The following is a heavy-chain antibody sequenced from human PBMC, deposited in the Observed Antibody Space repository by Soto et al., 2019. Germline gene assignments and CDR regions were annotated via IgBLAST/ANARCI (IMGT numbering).Heavy chain of an antibody. D-gene: IGHD3-9*01. J-gene: IGHJ4*02. CDR1: GYTFTSYY. CDR3: ARDRLRYFDWLLRYFDY. Sequence: ASVKVSCKASGYTFTSYYMHWVRQAPGQGLEWMGIINPSGGSTSYAQKFQGRVTMTRDTSTSTVYMELSSLRSEDTAVYYCARDRLRYFDWLLRYFDYWGQGTLVTVSS. V-gene: IGHV1-46*01. CDR2: INPSGGST.